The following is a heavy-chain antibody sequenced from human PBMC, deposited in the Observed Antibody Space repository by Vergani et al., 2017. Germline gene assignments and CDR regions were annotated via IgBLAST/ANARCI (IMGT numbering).Heavy chain of an antibody. V-gene: IGHV3-11*01. J-gene: IGHJ5*02. CDR2: ISNSGSKI. D-gene: IGHD3-16*01. CDR3: ARDPTYFGYWNAYRNYFDP. CDR1: GFTFKDHY. Sequence: QVQLVESGGGLVKPGGSLRLSCAASGFTFKDHYMSWIRQAPGKGLEWLAYISNSGSKIYYADSVKGRFTISRDNTNNSLYLEMKNLRAEDSALYYCARDPTYFGYWNAYRNYFDPWGQGTLVTVSS.